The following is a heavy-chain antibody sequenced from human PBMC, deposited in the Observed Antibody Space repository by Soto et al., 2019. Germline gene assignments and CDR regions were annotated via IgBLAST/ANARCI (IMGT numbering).Heavy chain of an antibody. CDR2: ISYDGSNK. V-gene: IGHV3-30-3*01. D-gene: IGHD1-1*01. Sequence: QVQLVESGGGVVQPGRSLRLSCAASGFTFSSYAMHWVRQAPGKGLEWVAVISYDGSNKYYADSVKGRFTISRDNSKNTLYLQMNSLRAEDTAVYYCARDRLRYNWNDFPYYYSGMDGWGQGTTVTVSS. CDR3: ARDRLRYNWNDFPYYYSGMDG. J-gene: IGHJ6*02. CDR1: GFTFSSYA.